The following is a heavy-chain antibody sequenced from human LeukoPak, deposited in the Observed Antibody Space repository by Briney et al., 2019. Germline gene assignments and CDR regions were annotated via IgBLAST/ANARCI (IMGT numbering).Heavy chain of an antibody. CDR3: ARGSELWFGESSWGGMDV. Sequence: ASVKVSCKASGYTFTSYYMHWVRQAPGQGLEWMGIINPSGGSTSYAQKFQGRVTMTRDTSTSTVYMELSSLRSEDTAVYYCARGSELWFGESSWGGMDVWGQGTTVTVSS. CDR1: GYTFTSYY. V-gene: IGHV1-46*01. D-gene: IGHD3-10*01. CDR2: INPSGGST. J-gene: IGHJ6*02.